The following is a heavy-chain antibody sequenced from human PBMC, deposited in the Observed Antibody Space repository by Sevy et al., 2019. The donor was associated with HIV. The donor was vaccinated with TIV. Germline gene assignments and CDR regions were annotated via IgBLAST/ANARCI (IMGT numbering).Heavy chain of an antibody. CDR3: ARDPRMDGDYLLAYFDS. J-gene: IGHJ4*02. V-gene: IGHV3-33*01. CDR1: GFTPSTYG. CDR2: IGYDGSNK. D-gene: IGHD4-17*01. Sequence: GESLKISCAASGFTPSTYGMHWVRQAPGKGLEWVAVIGYDGSNKYYAGSVKGRFTISRDNSKNTLFLQMDSLRAEDTAVYYCARDPRMDGDYLLAYFDSWGQGTLVTVSS.